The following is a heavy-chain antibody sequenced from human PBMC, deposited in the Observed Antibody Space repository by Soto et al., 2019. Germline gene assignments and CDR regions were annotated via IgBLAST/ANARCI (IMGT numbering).Heavy chain of an antibody. CDR2: IYSGGST. CDR1: GFTVSSNY. J-gene: IGHJ4*02. V-gene: IGHV3-66*01. Sequence: PGGSLRLSCAASGFTVSSNYMSWVRQAPGKGLEWVSVIYSGGSTYYADSVKGRFTISRDNTKNSMYLQMNSLRVEGTAMYHCMTDHGGWWGPGTLVTVS. CDR3: MTDHGGW. D-gene: IGHD6-19*01.